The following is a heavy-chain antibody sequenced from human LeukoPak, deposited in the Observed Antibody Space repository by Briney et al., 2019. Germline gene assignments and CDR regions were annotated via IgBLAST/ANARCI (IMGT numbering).Heavy chain of an antibody. CDR1: GYTFTGYY. CDR3: ARSVPIAVADIDY. J-gene: IGHJ4*02. V-gene: IGHV1-2*02. CDR2: INPNSGGT. D-gene: IGHD6-19*01. Sequence: ASVKVSCKASGYTFTGYYMHWVRQAPGQGLEWMGWINPNSGGTNYAQKFQGRVTMTRDTSISTAYMEWSRLRSDDTAVYYCARSVPIAVADIDYWGQGTLVTVSS.